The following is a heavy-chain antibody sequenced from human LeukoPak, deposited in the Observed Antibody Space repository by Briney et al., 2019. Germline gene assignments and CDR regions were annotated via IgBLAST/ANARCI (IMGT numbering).Heavy chain of an antibody. CDR2: ISWNSGSI. J-gene: IGHJ4*02. CDR3: AKDSGYSYGSAGDY. D-gene: IGHD5-18*01. CDR1: GFTFDDYA. Sequence: PGGSLRLSCAASGFTFDDYAMHWVRQAPGKGLEWVSGISWNSGSIGYADSVKGRFTISRDNVKNSLYLQMNSLRAEDTALYYCAKDSGYSYGSAGDYWGQGTLVTVSS. V-gene: IGHV3-9*01.